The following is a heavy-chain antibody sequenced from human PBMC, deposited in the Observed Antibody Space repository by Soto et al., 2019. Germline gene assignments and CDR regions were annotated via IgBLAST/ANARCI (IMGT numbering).Heavy chain of an antibody. CDR3: TTIVVVVAATDDY. D-gene: IGHD2-15*01. CDR1: GFTFSNAW. Sequence: GGSLRLSCAASGFTFSNAWMSWVRQAPGKGLEWVGRIKSKTDGGTTDYAAPVKGRFTISRDDSKNTLYLQMNSLKTEDTAVYYCTTIVVVVAATDDYWGQGTLVTVSS. V-gene: IGHV3-15*01. J-gene: IGHJ4*02. CDR2: IKSKTDGGTT.